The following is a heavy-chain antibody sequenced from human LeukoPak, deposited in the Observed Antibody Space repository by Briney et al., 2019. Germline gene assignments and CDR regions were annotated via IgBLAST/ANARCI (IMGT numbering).Heavy chain of an antibody. CDR1: GFTFNYYS. D-gene: IGHD3-3*01. Sequence: GGSLRLSCAASGFTFNYYSMHWVRQAPGKGLEWVAGISYDGSNKYYADSVKGRFTISRDNSKNTLYLQMNSLRAEDTAVYYCAKDREWLSNWLDPWGQGTLVTVSS. CDR3: AKDREWLSNWLDP. J-gene: IGHJ5*02. CDR2: ISYDGSNK. V-gene: IGHV3-30*04.